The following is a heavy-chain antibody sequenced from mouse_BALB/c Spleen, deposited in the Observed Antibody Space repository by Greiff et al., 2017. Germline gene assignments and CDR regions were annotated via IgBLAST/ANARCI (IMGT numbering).Heavy chain of an antibody. V-gene: IGHV2-9*02. J-gene: IGHJ4*01. Sequence: VQLVESGPGLVAPSQSLSITCTVSGFSLTSYGVHWVRQPPGKGLEWLGVIWAGGSTNYNSALMSRLSISKDNSKSQVFLKMNSLQTDDTAMYYCARVPYGNYQGAMDYWGQGTSVTVSS. CDR3: ARVPYGNYQGAMDY. CDR2: IWAGGST. CDR1: GFSLTSYG. D-gene: IGHD2-1*01.